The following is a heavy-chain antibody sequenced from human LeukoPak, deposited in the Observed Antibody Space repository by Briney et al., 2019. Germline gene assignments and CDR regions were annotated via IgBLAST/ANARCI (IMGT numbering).Heavy chain of an antibody. CDR3: ARDAQRGFDYSNSLEY. D-gene: IGHD4-11*01. J-gene: IGHJ4*01. CDR1: GFIFSHYG. Sequence: GSLRLSCAASGFIFSHYGMHWVRQAPGKGLEWVAVIWSDGSNRFYAGSVKGRFTISRDNSQNTVFLQMNSLRVEDTAMYYCARDAQRGFDYSNSLEYWGHGTLVTVSS. CDR2: IWSDGSNR. V-gene: IGHV3-33*01.